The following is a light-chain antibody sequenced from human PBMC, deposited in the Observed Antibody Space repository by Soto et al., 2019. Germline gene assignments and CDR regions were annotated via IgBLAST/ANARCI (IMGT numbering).Light chain of an antibody. J-gene: IGKJ4*01. V-gene: IGKV3-15*01. Sequence: EIVMTQSPATLSVSPGERATLSCRASQSIGSSLAWYQQKPGQAPRLLIHGASTRATGVPATFSGSGSGTEFSLTINSLQSEDFAVYYCHQYYNWPLTFGGGTKVEIK. CDR1: QSIGSS. CDR2: GAS. CDR3: HQYYNWPLT.